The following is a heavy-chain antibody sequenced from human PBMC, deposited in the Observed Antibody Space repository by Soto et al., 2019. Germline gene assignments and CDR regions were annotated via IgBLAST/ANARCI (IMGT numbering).Heavy chain of an antibody. Sequence: GGSLRLSCEASGFTFSNYWMSWVRQAPGKGLEWVANIKEDGSEKYYVDSVKGRFTISRDNAKNSLYLQMNSLRAEDTAVYYCGGDGYGTLGYWGQGTLVTVSS. D-gene: IGHD5-12*01. CDR2: IKEDGSEK. J-gene: IGHJ4*02. CDR3: GGDGYGTLGY. CDR1: GFTFSNYW. V-gene: IGHV3-7*05.